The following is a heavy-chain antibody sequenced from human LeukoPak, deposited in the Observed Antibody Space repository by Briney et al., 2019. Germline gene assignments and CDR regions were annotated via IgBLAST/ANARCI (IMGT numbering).Heavy chain of an antibody. J-gene: IGHJ4*02. CDR1: GYTFTSYH. Sequence: GASVKVSCKASGYTFTSYHMHWVRLAPGQGLEWMGIINPSGDSRSYAQKFQGRVTMIRDTSTSTVYMELSSLRSEDTAVYYCARAETISSSWPYYFDYWGQGTLVTVSS. CDR3: ARAETISSSWPYYFDY. V-gene: IGHV1-46*01. D-gene: IGHD6-13*01. CDR2: INPSGDSR.